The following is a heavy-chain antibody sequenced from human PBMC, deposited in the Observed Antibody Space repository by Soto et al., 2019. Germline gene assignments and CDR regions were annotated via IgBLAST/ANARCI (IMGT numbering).Heavy chain of an antibody. Sequence: ELQLVASGGGLVQPGGSLRLSCAASGFTVSNNYVRWVRQAPGKGLEWVSLIFSNGETRYADSVKGRFTISRDSSSNTLYLHMNSLSVEDTAVYYCARDGTYNWVGGQGIHVTVSS. CDR1: GFTVSNNY. J-gene: IGHJ4*02. CDR3: ARDGTYNWV. V-gene: IGHV3-66*01. D-gene: IGHD1-1*01. CDR2: IFSNGET.